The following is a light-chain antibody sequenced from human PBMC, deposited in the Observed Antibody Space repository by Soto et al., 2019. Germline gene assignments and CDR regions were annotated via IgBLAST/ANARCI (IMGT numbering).Light chain of an antibody. J-gene: IGKJ2*01. Sequence: IVLTQSPGTLSLSPGERATLSCRASQSVSSSYLAWYQQKPGQSPRLVIYGGSTRAIGIPARFSGSGSGTDFTLTISRLEPEGFAIYYCQQYGSSQYTFGQGTKVEVK. V-gene: IGKV3-20*01. CDR3: QQYGSSQYT. CDR1: QSVSSSY. CDR2: GGS.